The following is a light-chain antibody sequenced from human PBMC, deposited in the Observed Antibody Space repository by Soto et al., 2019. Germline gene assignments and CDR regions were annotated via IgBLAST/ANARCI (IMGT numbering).Light chain of an antibody. CDR3: QQTNDFPLT. CDR1: QPISGW. CDR2: SAS. Sequence: DIQMTQSPSSVSASVGDRVTISCRASQPISGWLAWYQQKPRQAPRLLIYSASTLQSGVPSRFSGSGSGTEFTLTISSLQSEDFATYYCQQTNDFPLTFGGGTKVEVQ. V-gene: IGKV1-12*01. J-gene: IGKJ4*01.